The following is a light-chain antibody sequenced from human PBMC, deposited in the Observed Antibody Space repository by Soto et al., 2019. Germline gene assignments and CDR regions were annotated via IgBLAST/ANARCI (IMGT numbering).Light chain of an antibody. CDR3: QQYHIWPPIT. J-gene: IGKJ5*01. CDR1: QSVSSN. V-gene: IGKV3-15*01. CDR2: GAS. Sequence: EIVLTQSPATLSLSPGERATRSCRASQSVSSNLAWYQQRPGQAPRLLIYGASTRATGIPARFSGSGSGTEFTLTITSLQSEDFALYHCQQYHIWPPITFGQGTRLEIK.